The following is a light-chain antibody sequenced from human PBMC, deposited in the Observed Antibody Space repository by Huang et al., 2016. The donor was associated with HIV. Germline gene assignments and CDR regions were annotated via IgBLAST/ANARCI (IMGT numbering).Light chain of an antibody. Sequence: EMVLTQSPATLSVSPGERATFSCTASQNIGNNLAWYQHKPGQAPRLLLHGASTRATGITARFSGSGSGTHFTLTINSLQSEDFAVYCCLHCNRWPPWTFGPGTRV. V-gene: IGKV3-15*01. CDR3: LHCNRWPPWT. CDR2: GAS. CDR1: QNIGNN. J-gene: IGKJ1*01.